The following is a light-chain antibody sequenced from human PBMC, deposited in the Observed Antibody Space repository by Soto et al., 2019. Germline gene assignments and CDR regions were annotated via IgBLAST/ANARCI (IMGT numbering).Light chain of an antibody. J-gene: IGLJ3*02. V-gene: IGLV2-14*01. CDR1: SSDVGGYKY. CDR2: EVS. CDR3: SSYTSSSTQV. Sequence: QSALTQPASVSGSPGKSITISCTGTSSDVGGYKYVSWYQQHPGKAPKLMIYEVSNRPSGVSKRFSGSKSGNTASLTVSGLQAEDEADYYCSSYTSSSTQVFGGGTKVAVL.